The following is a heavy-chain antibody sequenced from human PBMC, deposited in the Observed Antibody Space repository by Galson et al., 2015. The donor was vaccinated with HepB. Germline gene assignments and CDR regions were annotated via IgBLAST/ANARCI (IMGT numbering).Heavy chain of an antibody. D-gene: IGHD5-12*01. J-gene: IGHJ4*02. CDR3: ARGSRGHSGFHMSDY. CDR1: GFTFINYN. CDR2: INTGSTTI. V-gene: IGHV3-48*02. Sequence: SLRLSCAASGFTFINYNMNWVRQAPGKGLEWLSYINTGSTTIYYADSVRGRFTISRDDAKNSLYLQMNSLRDEDTAVYYCARGSRGHSGFHMSDYWGQGTLVSVSS.